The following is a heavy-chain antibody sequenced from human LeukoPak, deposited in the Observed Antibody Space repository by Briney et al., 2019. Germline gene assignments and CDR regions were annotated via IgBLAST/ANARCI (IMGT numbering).Heavy chain of an antibody. CDR2: ISGSGGST. D-gene: IGHD6-13*01. Sequence: PGGSLRLSCAASGFTFSSYGMSWVRQAPGKGLEWVSGISGSGGSTFYADSVKGRFTISRDNSKNTLYLQMNSLRAEDTAVYYCAKDQFDYSSSWLGVPPPQHWGQGTLVTVSS. V-gene: IGHV3-23*01. J-gene: IGHJ1*01. CDR3: AKDQFDYSSSWLGVPPPQH. CDR1: GFTFSSYG.